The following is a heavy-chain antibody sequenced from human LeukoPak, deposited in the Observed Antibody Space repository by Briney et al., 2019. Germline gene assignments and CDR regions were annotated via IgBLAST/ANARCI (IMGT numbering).Heavy chain of an antibody. CDR1: GFTFSSYA. CDR2: TSGSGGST. J-gene: IGHJ4*02. Sequence: GGSLRLSCAATGFTFSSYAVSWVRQAPGKGLEWVSATSGSGGSTYYADSVKGRFTISRDNSENTPYLQMNSLRAEDTAVYYCAKNAPVVVIYYFDYWGQGTLVTVSS. V-gene: IGHV3-23*01. D-gene: IGHD3-22*01. CDR3: AKNAPVVVIYYFDY.